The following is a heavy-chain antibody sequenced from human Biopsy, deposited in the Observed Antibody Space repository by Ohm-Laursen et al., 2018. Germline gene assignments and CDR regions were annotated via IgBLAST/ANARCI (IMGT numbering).Heavy chain of an antibody. CDR1: GGSIISYY. J-gene: IGHJ4*02. CDR3: ARADMVTTIVDY. V-gene: IGHV4-31*03. D-gene: IGHD5-12*01. CDR2: IYHTGST. Sequence: SQTLSLTCSVSGGSIISYYWSWIRQFPGKGLEWIAYIYHTGSTYYNPSLKSRLSIAIDTSKNQFSVSLRSVTAADTAVYYCARADMVTTIVDYWGQGTLVTVSS.